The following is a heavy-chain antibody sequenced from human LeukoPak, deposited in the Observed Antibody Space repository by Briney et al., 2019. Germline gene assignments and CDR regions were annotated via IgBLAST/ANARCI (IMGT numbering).Heavy chain of an antibody. D-gene: IGHD2-15*01. V-gene: IGHV4-34*01. J-gene: IGHJ5*02. CDR1: GGSFSGYY. Sequence: PSETLSLTCAVYGGSFSGYYWSWIRQPPGKGLEWIGEINHSGSTNYNPSLKSRVTISVDTSKNQFSLKLSSVTAADTAVYYCARVAVDCSGGSCYFGWFDPWGQGTLVTVSS. CDR2: INHSGST. CDR3: ARVAVDCSGGSCYFGWFDP.